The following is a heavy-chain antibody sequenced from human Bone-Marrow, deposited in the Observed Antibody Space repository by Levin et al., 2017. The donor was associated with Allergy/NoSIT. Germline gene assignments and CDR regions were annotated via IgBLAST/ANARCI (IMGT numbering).Heavy chain of an antibody. Sequence: GGSLRLSCAASGFRFGSYWMHWVRQAPGKGLMWVSRINTDGGGTTYADSVKGRFTISRDNAKNTVYLQMNSLRVEDTAVYFCARDLFRAMDVWGQGTTVTVSS. CDR2: INTDGGGT. J-gene: IGHJ6*02. V-gene: IGHV3-74*01. CDR1: GFRFGSYW. CDR3: ARDLFRAMDV.